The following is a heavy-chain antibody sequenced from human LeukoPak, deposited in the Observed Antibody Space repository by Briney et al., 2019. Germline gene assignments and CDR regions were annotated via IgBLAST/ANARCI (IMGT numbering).Heavy chain of an antibody. D-gene: IGHD3-10*01. CDR1: GFTFSSYG. CDR2: ISYDGSNK. J-gene: IGHJ3*02. V-gene: IGHV3-30*03. Sequence: GGSLRLSCAASGFTFSSYGMHWVRQAPGKGLEWVAVISYDGSNKYYADSVKGRFTISRDNSKNTLYLQMNSLRAEDTAVYYCARGAWFGELLYSPDAFDIWGQGTMVTVSS. CDR3: ARGAWFGELLYSPDAFDI.